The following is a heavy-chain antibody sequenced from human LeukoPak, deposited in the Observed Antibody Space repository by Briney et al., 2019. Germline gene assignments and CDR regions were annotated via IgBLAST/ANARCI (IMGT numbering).Heavy chain of an antibody. D-gene: IGHD6-13*01. CDR3: ARGFTASVSLSIAAAGLYYSYYMDV. CDR1: GYTFTSYD. J-gene: IGHJ6*03. Sequence: ASVKVSCEASGYTFTSYDINWVRQATGQGLEWMGWMNPNSGNTGYTQKFQGRVTMTRNTSINTAYMELSSLRSDDTAVYYCARGFTASVSLSIAAAGLYYSYYMDVWGKGTTVTVSS. CDR2: MNPNSGNT. V-gene: IGHV1-8*01.